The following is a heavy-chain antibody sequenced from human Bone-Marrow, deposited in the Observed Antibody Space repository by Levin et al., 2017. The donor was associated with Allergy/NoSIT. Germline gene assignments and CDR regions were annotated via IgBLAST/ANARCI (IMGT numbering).Heavy chain of an antibody. J-gene: IGHJ6*02. CDR2: IKQDGSEK. V-gene: IGHV3-7*01. CDR1: GFTFSSYW. Sequence: GGSLRLSCAASGFTFSSYWMSWVRQAPGKGLEWVANIKQDGSEKYYVDSVKGRFTISRDNAKNSLYLQMNSLRAEDTAVYYCARVGGVAGNYYYYGMDVWGQGTTVTVSS. CDR3: ARVGGVAGNYYYYGMDV. D-gene: IGHD6-19*01.